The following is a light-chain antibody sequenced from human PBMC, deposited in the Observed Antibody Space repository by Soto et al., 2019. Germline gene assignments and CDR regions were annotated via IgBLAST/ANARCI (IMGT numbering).Light chain of an antibody. CDR3: QQRNNWPPVT. J-gene: IGKJ5*01. CDR1: ESVSDNY. CDR2: GAS. V-gene: IGKV3D-20*02. Sequence: EIVLTQSPGTLSLSPGERATLSCRASESVSDNYLAWYQQRSGQAPRLVVYGASSRASAVPDRFSGSGSGADFTLTISRLEPEDFAVYYCQQRNNWPPVTFGQGTRLEIK.